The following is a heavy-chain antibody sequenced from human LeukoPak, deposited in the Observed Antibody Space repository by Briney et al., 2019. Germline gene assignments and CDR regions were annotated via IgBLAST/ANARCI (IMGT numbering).Heavy chain of an antibody. D-gene: IGHD3-10*01. Sequence: SETLSLTCTVSGDSINNYYWSWIRQPPGKGLEWIGYIYYSGSTNYNPSLKSRVTISVDTSKNQFSLKLSSVTAADTAVYYCARERGFGELLWGQGTLVTVSS. CDR3: ARERGFGELL. J-gene: IGHJ4*02. CDR1: GDSINNYY. CDR2: IYYSGST. V-gene: IGHV4-59*01.